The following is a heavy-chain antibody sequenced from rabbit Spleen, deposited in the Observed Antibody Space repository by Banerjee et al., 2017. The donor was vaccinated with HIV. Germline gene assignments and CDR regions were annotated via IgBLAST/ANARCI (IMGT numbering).Heavy chain of an antibody. D-gene: IGHD6-1*01. CDR2: IVPIFGVT. CDR1: GFDFSTYS. J-gene: IGHJ4*01. V-gene: IGHV1S7*01. CDR3: VRDAGYGGYGDANL. Sequence: QLVESGGGLVQPGGSLKLSCKASGFDFSTYSMSWVRQAPGKGLEWIGYIVPIFGVTYYANWVNGRFTISSHNAQNTLYLQLNSLTASDTATYFCVRDAGYGGYGDANLWGPGTLVTVS.